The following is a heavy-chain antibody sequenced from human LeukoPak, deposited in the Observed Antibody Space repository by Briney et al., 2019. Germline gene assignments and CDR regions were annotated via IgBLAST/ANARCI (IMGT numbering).Heavy chain of an antibody. D-gene: IGHD3-22*01. Sequence: GGSLRLSCVVSGFTVSSNYMSWFRQAPGKGLEWVSGINWNGGSTGYADSVKGRFTISRDNAKNSLYLQMNSLRAEDTALYYCARDYDSSGYSDAFDIWGQGTMVTVSS. CDR3: ARDYDSSGYSDAFDI. V-gene: IGHV3-20*04. J-gene: IGHJ3*02. CDR1: GFTVSSNY. CDR2: INWNGGST.